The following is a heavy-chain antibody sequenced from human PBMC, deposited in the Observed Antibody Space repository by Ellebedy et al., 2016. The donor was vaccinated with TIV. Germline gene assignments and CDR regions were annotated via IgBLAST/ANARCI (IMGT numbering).Heavy chain of an antibody. CDR2: IYYSGST. D-gene: IGHD5-18*01. Sequence: SETLSLTCTVSGGSISSYYWSWIRQPPGKGLEWIGYIYYSGSTNYNPSLKSRVTISVDTSKNQFSLKLSSVTATDTAVYYCARGRGYSYGFSYYYGMDVWGQGTTVTVSS. CDR3: ARGRGYSYGFSYYYGMDV. CDR1: GGSISSYY. V-gene: IGHV4-59*12. J-gene: IGHJ6*02.